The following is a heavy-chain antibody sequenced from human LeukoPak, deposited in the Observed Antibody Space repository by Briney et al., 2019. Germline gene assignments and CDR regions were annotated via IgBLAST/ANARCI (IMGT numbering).Heavy chain of an antibody. V-gene: IGHV3-30*04. CDR2: ISYDGSNK. Sequence: GGSLRLSCAASGFTFSSYAMHWVRQAPGKGLEGVAVISYDGSNKYYADSVKGRFTISRDNSKNTLYLQMNSLRAEDTAVYYCARAVDCSGGSCYSWSWFDPWGQGTLVTVSS. CDR1: GFTFSSYA. CDR3: ARAVDCSGGSCYSWSWFDP. D-gene: IGHD2-15*01. J-gene: IGHJ5*02.